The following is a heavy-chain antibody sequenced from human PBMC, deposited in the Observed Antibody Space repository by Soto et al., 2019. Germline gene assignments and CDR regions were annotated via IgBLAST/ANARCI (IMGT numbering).Heavy chain of an antibody. CDR1: GGSISTDHYH. CDR2: IHYSGSI. D-gene: IGHD2-21*02. V-gene: IGHV4-30-4*01. CDR3: AREDDGGDRDYYGLDV. Sequence: QVQLQESGPGLVRPSQTLSLTCIVSGGSISTDHYHWTWIRQPPGKGLEWIGYIHYSGSIYSNPSLQSRVTMSVDTSNNLFSLKLSSVTAADSAVYFCAREDDGGDRDYYGLDVWGQGTTVTVSS. J-gene: IGHJ6*02.